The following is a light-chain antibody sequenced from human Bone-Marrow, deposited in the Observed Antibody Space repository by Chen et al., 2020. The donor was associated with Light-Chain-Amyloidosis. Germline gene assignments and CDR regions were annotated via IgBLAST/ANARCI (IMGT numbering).Light chain of an antibody. CDR2: AAS. CDR3: KQGYSKPFT. V-gene: IGKV1-39*01. J-gene: IGKJ3*01. CDR1: QSINNY. Sequence: DIQMTQSPSSLSASAGGRVTITCRSSQSINNYLNWFQPKPGKAPKLLIFAASNLQSGVPSRFSGSGSGTAFTLTISSLQPEDFASYDSKQGYSKPFTFGPGTKVDFK.